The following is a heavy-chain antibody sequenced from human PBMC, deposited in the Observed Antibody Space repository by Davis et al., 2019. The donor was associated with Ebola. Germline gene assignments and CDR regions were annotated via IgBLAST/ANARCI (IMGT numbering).Heavy chain of an antibody. CDR2: IYYSGST. D-gene: IGHD2-15*01. CDR3: ARYCSGGSCYSGLWNNYYYGMDV. J-gene: IGHJ6*02. CDR1: GGSISSYY. V-gene: IGHV4-59*01. Sequence: GSLRLSCTVSGGSISSYYWSWIRQPPGKGLEWIGYIYYSGSTNYNPSLKSRVTISVDTSKNQFSLKLSSVTAADTAVYYCARYCSGGSCYSGLWNNYYYGMDVWGQGTTVTVSS.